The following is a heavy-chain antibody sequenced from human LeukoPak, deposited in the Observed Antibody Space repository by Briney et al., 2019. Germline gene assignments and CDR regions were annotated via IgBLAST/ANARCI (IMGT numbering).Heavy chain of an antibody. CDR1: GGTFSSYA. CDR3: ARGTADPRYYYYGMDV. V-gene: IGHV1-69*13. J-gene: IGHJ6*02. CDR2: NIPIFGTA. Sequence: SVKISCKASGGTFSSYAISWVRQAPGQGLEWMGGNIPIFGTANYAQKFQGRVTITADESTSTAYMELSSLRSEDTAVYHCARGTADPRYYYYGMDVWGQGTTVTVSS. D-gene: IGHD2-2*01.